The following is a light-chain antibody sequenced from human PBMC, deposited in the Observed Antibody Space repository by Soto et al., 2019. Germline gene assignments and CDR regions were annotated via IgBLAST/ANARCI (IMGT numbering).Light chain of an antibody. V-gene: IGLV1-51*01. CDR2: DNN. CDR1: SSNIGNNF. J-gene: IGLJ2*01. CDR3: GTWDSSLSAVV. Sequence: QSVLAQPPSVSAAPGQKVTISCSGSSSNIGNNFVSWYQQFPGTAPKLLIYDNNNRPSGIPDRFSVSKSGTSATLGITGLQTGDEADYYCGTWDSSLSAVVFGGGTKVTV.